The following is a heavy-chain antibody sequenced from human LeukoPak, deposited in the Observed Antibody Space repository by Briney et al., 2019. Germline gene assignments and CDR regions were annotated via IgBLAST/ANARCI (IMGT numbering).Heavy chain of an antibody. J-gene: IGHJ4*02. CDR3: ARDPRFPGTNPNEEQLAYFDY. D-gene: IGHD6-13*01. Sequence: SVKVSCKASGGTFSSYAISWARQAPGQGLEWMGGIIPIFGTANYAQKFQGRVTITADKSTSTAYMELSSLRSEDTAVYYCARDPRFPGTNPNEEQLAYFDYWGQGTLVTVSS. CDR2: IIPIFGTA. V-gene: IGHV1-69*06. CDR1: GGTFSSYA.